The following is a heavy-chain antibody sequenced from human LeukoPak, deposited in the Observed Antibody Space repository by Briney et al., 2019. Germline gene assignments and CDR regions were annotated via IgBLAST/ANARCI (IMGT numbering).Heavy chain of an antibody. D-gene: IGHD1-1*01. Sequence: SETLSLTCTVSGGSIRDTSYYWVWIRQPPGKELEWIGIIYYTGTAYYNPSLKSRVTISVDTSRDQFSLRLGSVTAADTAVYYCARLGHYPNSRTRPNWFDPWGQGTLVSVSS. CDR3: ARLGHYPNSRTRPNWFDP. CDR1: GGSIRDTSYY. CDR2: IYYTGTA. J-gene: IGHJ5*02. V-gene: IGHV4-39*01.